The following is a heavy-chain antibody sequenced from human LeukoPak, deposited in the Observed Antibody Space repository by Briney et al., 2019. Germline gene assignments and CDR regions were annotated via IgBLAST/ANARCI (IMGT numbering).Heavy chain of an antibody. D-gene: IGHD3-10*01. CDR1: GFTFSRYN. J-gene: IGHJ4*02. Sequence: GGSLRLSCAASGFTFSRYNMNWVRQAPGKGLEWVSSITSSSIYIYYADSMKGRFTISRDNAKNSLYLQMVSLRAEDTAVYYCARDGITMRILEYWGQGTLVTVSS. CDR3: ARDGITMRILEY. CDR2: ITSSSIYI. V-gene: IGHV3-21*01.